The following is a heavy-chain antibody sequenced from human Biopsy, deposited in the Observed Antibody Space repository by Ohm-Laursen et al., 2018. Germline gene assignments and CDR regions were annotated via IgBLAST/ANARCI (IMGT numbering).Heavy chain of an antibody. CDR1: GGTFSNYG. D-gene: IGHD3-9*01. Sequence: SSVKVSCKAPGGTFSNYGVNWVRQAPGQGLEWLGGNIPILGTGSYAQKFQDRVTVAADTSTSTATMELRSLRSDDTAVYYCATKLTGYFHHWGQGTLVIVSS. V-gene: IGHV1-69*06. J-gene: IGHJ1*01. CDR2: NIPILGTG. CDR3: ATKLTGYFHH.